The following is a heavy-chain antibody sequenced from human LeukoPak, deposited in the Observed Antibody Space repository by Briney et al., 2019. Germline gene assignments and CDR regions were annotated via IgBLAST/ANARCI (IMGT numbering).Heavy chain of an antibody. Sequence: SETLSLTCAVYGGSFSGYYWSWIRQPPGKGREWIGEINHSGSTNYNPSLKSRVTISVDTSKNQFSLKLSSVTAADTAVYYCARGPIQLWHTIFDYWGQGTLVTVSS. J-gene: IGHJ4*02. CDR1: GGSFSGYY. D-gene: IGHD5-18*01. CDR3: ARGPIQLWHTIFDY. V-gene: IGHV4-34*01. CDR2: INHSGST.